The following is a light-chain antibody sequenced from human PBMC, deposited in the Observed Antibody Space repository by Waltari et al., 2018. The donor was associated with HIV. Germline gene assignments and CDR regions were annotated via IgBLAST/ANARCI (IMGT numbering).Light chain of an antibody. CDR3: QAWGSSTSGV. Sequence: SYEVTQQPSVAVSPGPTASITCYGYELGDKYTCGYQQKPGQSPLLVIYQDNQRPSGIPGRFSGSSSGHTATLTISGTLPMDEADYYCQAWGSSTSGVFGTGTKLTVL. CDR1: ELGDKY. J-gene: IGLJ3*02. V-gene: IGLV3-1*01. CDR2: QDN.